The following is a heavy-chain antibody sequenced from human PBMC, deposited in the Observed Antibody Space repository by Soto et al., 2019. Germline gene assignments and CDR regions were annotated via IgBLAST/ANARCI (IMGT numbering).Heavy chain of an antibody. CDR2: ISSSSSTI. V-gene: IGHV3-48*01. CDR1: GFTFSSYS. CDR3: SRVYCSGGSCYSYYYYYYMDV. D-gene: IGHD2-15*01. J-gene: IGHJ6*03. Sequence: PGGSLRLSCAASGFTFSSYSMNWVRQAPGKGQEWVSYISSSSSTIYYAETVKGRFTISRDNAKKSLYQQMNSLRAEDTAVYYCSRVYCSGGSCYSYYYYYYMDVWGKGTTVTVSS.